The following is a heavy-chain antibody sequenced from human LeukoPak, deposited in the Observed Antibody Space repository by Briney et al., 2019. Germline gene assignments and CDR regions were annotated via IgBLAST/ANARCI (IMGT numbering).Heavy chain of an antibody. CDR3: ARVPKAGYYYDSIGY. CDR2: IIPIFGTA. CDR1: GGTFSSYA. Sequence: SVKVSCKASGGTFSSYAISWVRQAPGQGLEWMGGIIPIFGTANYAQKFQGRVTITADESTSTAYMELSSLRSEDTAVYYCARVPKAGYYYDSIGYWGQGTLVTVS. D-gene: IGHD3-22*01. V-gene: IGHV1-69*13. J-gene: IGHJ4*02.